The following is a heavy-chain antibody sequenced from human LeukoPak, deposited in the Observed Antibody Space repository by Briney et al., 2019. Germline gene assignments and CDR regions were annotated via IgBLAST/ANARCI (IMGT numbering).Heavy chain of an antibody. Sequence: GGSLRLSCAASGFTFSDYYMSWIRQAPGKGLEWVSYISSSSSYTNYADSVKGRFTISRDNAKNSLYLRMNSLRAEDTAVYYCARVRVLRYFDWLLYEGYYFDYWGQGTLVTVSS. J-gene: IGHJ4*02. CDR2: ISSSSSYT. V-gene: IGHV3-11*05. CDR3: ARVRVLRYFDWLLYEGYYFDY. D-gene: IGHD3-9*01. CDR1: GFTFSDYY.